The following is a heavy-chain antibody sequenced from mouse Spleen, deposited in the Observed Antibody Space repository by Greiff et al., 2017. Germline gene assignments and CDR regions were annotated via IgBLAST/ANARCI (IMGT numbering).Heavy chain of an antibody. V-gene: IGHV14-3*02. Sequence: DVQLQESGAELVKPGASVKLSCTASGFNIKDTYMHWVKQRPEQGLEWIGRIDPANGNTKYDPKFQGKATITADTSSNTAYLRLSSLTAEDTAVYYCARSSYWYFDVWGAGTTVTVSS. J-gene: IGHJ1*01. CDR2: IDPANGNT. CDR3: ARSSYWYFDV. CDR1: GFNIKDTY.